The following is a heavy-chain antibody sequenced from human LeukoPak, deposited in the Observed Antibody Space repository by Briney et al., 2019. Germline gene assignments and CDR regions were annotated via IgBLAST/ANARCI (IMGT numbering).Heavy chain of an antibody. Sequence: SETLSLTCAVYGGSFSGYYWSWIRQPPGKGLEWIGEINHSGSTNYNPSLKSRVTISVDTSKNQFSLKLSSVTAADTAVYYCARGRVGVYGSGSYYRYWGQGTLVTVSS. CDR3: ARGRVGVYGSGSYYRY. CDR2: INHSGST. D-gene: IGHD3-10*01. V-gene: IGHV4-34*01. J-gene: IGHJ4*02. CDR1: GGSFSGYY.